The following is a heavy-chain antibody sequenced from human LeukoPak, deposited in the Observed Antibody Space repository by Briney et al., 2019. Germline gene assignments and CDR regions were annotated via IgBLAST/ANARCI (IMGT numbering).Heavy chain of an antibody. Sequence: GRFTISRDNARNPLYLQMNSLRAEDTAVYYCARSSFYGSGYYFDYWGQGTLVTVSS. CDR3: ARSSFYGSGYYFDY. J-gene: IGHJ4*02. V-gene: IGHV3-11*03. D-gene: IGHD3-10*01.